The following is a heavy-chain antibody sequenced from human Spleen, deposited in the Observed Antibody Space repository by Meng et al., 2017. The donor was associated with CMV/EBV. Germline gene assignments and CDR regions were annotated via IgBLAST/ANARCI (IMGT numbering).Heavy chain of an antibody. CDR1: GGSISSSSYF. V-gene: IGHV4-39*01. D-gene: IGHD6-6*01. Sequence: SETLSLTCTVSGGSISSSSYFWGWIRQPPGKGLGWIGRIYYSGSPSYNPSLKSRVTISADTSKNQFSLNMRSVTAADTAVYYCARYSSSSMPYNWFDPWGQGTLVTVSS. J-gene: IGHJ5*02. CDR2: IYYSGSP. CDR3: ARYSSSSMPYNWFDP.